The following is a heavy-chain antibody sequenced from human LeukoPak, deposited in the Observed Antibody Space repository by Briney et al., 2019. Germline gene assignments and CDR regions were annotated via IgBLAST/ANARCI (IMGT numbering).Heavy chain of an antibody. Sequence: ASVKVSCKASGYTFTSNYKHWVRQAPGQGPEWMGMIYPRDGSTSYAQKFQGRVTVTRDTSTSTVHMELSGLRSEDTAVYYCARDQEGFDHWGQGTLVTVSS. CDR3: ARDQEGFDH. CDR1: GYTFTSNY. V-gene: IGHV1-46*01. CDR2: IYPRDGST. J-gene: IGHJ4*02.